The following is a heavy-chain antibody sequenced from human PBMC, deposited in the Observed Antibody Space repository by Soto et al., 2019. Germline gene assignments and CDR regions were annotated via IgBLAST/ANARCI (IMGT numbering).Heavy chain of an antibody. CDR1: GFTFSSYA. J-gene: IGHJ4*02. Sequence: GGSLRLSCAASGFTFSSYAMSWVRQAPGKGLEWVSAISGSGGSTYYADSVKGRFTISRDNSKNTLYLQMNSLRAEDTAVYYCAKGPPPLLWFGELLGYFDYWGQGTLVTVSS. CDR3: AKGPPPLLWFGELLGYFDY. D-gene: IGHD3-10*01. CDR2: ISGSGGST. V-gene: IGHV3-23*01.